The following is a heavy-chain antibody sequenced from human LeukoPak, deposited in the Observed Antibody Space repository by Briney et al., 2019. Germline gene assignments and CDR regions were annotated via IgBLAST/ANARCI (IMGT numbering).Heavy chain of an antibody. V-gene: IGHV1-69*04. Sequence: SVKVSCKTSGGTFLNYAISWVRQAPGQGLEWMGRIIPILGIANYAKKFQARVTLTADKSTSTAYMELSSLRSDDTAVYYCARASQDYYGSGSYYRGGDAFDIWGQGTMVTVSS. CDR3: ARASQDYYGSGSYYRGGDAFDI. D-gene: IGHD3-10*01. J-gene: IGHJ3*02. CDR2: IIPILGIA. CDR1: GGTFLNYA.